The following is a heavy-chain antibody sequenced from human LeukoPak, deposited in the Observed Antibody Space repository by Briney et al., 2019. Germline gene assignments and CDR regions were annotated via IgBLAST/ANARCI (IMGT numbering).Heavy chain of an antibody. CDR3: ARGVCSGGSCYSPYYYYGMDV. CDR1: AYTFTGYY. V-gene: IGHV1-2*04. J-gene: IGHJ6*02. CDR2: INPNSGGT. D-gene: IGHD2-15*01. Sequence: ASVKVSCKASAYTFTGYYMHWVRQAPGQGLEWMGWINPNSGGTNYAQKFQGWVTMTRDTSISTAYMELSRLRSDDTAVYYCARGVCSGGSCYSPYYYYGMDVWGQGTTVTVSS.